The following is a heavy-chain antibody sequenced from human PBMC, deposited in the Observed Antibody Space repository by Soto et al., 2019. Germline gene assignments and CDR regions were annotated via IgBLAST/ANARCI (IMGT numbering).Heavy chain of an antibody. Sequence: GGSLRLSCAASGFTFSSYNMNWVRQAPGKGLEWVSYISSSSSTIYYADSVRGRFTISRDNAKNSLYLQMNSLRDEDTAVYYCAREVWYQLDYWGQGTLVTVSS. CDR2: ISSSSSTI. CDR3: AREVWYQLDY. D-gene: IGHD2-2*01. CDR1: GFTFSSYN. V-gene: IGHV3-48*02. J-gene: IGHJ4*02.